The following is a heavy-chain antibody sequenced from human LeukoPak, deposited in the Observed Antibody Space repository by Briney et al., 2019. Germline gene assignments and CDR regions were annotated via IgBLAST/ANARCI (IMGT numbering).Heavy chain of an antibody. V-gene: IGHV3-7*01. CDR1: GFTFSNYW. Sequence: GGSLRLSCAASGFTFSNYWMSWVRQAPGKGLEWVANIKQDGSEKYYVDSVKGRFTISGDNAKNSLYLQMNSLRAEDTAVYYCARDEYYNFWSGYTHYYGMDVWGQGTTVTISS. CDR3: ARDEYYNFWSGYTHYYGMDV. CDR2: IKQDGSEK. D-gene: IGHD3-3*01. J-gene: IGHJ6*02.